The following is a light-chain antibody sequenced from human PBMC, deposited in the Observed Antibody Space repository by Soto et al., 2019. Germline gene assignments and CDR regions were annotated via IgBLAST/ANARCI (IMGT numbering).Light chain of an antibody. CDR3: SSYTSSSIDYV. Sequence: QSALTQPASVSGSPGQSITISCTGTSRDVGGYNYVSWYQQHPGKAPKLRIYEVSNRPSGVSNRFSGSKSGNTASLTISGLQAEDEADYYCSSYTSSSIDYVFGTGTKLTVL. J-gene: IGLJ1*01. V-gene: IGLV2-14*01. CDR1: SRDVGGYNY. CDR2: EVS.